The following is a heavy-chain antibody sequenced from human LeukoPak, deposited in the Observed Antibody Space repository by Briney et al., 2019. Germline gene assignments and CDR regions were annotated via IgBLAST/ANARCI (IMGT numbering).Heavy chain of an antibody. CDR1: GFTFSNAW. CDR3: TSGVEGFDY. CDR2: IKSKTDGGTT. Sequence: PGGSLRHSCAASGFTFSNAWMSWVRQAPGKGLEWAGRIKSKTDGGTTDYAAPVKGRFTISRDDSKNTLYLQMNSLKTEDTAVYYCTSGVEGFDYWGQGTLVTVSS. V-gene: IGHV3-15*01. J-gene: IGHJ4*02. D-gene: IGHD2-15*01.